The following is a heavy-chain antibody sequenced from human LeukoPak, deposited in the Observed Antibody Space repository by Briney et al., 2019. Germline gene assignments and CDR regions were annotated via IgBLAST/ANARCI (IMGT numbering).Heavy chain of an antibody. V-gene: IGHV4-4*07. D-gene: IGHD1-26*01. Sequence: SETLSLTCTVSGGSISSYYWSWIRQPAGKGLEWIGRIYTSGSTNYNPSLKSRVTMSEDTSKNQFSLKLSSVTAADTAVYYCARDKAGARGDWFDPWGQGTLVTVSS. CDR1: GGSISSYY. CDR3: ARDKAGARGDWFDP. CDR2: IYTSGST. J-gene: IGHJ5*02.